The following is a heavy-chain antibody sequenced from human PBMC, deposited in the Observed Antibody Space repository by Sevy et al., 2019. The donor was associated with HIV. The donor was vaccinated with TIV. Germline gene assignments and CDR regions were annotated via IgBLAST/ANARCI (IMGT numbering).Heavy chain of an antibody. D-gene: IGHD5-12*01. CDR1: GLTFSSCG. CDR2: ISYDGINK. Sequence: GGSLRLSCEASGLTFSSCGMHWVHQAPGKGLEWVAVISYDGINKDYVDSVKGRFTISRDNSENTLYLQMNSLRAEDTAVYFCAKDRGVATGSFYYYGMDVWGQGTTLTVSS. J-gene: IGHJ6*02. CDR3: AKDRGVATGSFYYYGMDV. V-gene: IGHV3-30*18.